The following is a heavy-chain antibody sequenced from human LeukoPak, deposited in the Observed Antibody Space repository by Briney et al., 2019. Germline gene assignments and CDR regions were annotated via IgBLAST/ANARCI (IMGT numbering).Heavy chain of an antibody. J-gene: IGHJ4*02. CDR3: AKAIFGVVITPYYFDY. CDR2: ISCSGGST. CDR1: GFTFSSYA. D-gene: IGHD3-3*01. V-gene: IGHV3-23*01. Sequence: GGSLRLSCAASGFTFSSYAMSWVRQAPGKGLEWVSAISCSGGSTYYADSVKGRFTISRDNSKNTLYLQMNSLRAEDTAVYYCAKAIFGVVITPYYFDYWGQGTLDTVSS.